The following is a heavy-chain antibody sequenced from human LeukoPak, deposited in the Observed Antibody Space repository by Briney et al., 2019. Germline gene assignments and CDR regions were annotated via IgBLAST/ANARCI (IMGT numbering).Heavy chain of an antibody. Sequence: PSETLSLTCTVSGGSISSYYWSWIRQPPGKGLEGLGYIYYSGSTNYNPSLKSRVTISVDTSKNQFSLKLSSVTAADTAVYYCARHSEPPDDVWGSYPAYFDYWGQGTLVTVSS. CDR3: ARHSEPPDDVWGSYPAYFDY. J-gene: IGHJ4*02. CDR2: IYYSGST. D-gene: IGHD3-16*01. CDR1: GGSISSYY. V-gene: IGHV4-59*08.